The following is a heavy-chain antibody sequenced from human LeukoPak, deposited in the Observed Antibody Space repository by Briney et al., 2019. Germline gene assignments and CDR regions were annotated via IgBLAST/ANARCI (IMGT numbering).Heavy chain of an antibody. CDR3: ARARGENDILTGYPGAFDI. J-gene: IGHJ3*02. CDR1: GFTFSSYG. CDR2: IRYDGSNK. V-gene: IGHV3-33*01. Sequence: GRSLRLSCAASGFTFSSYGMHWVRQAPGKGLEWVAVIRYDGSNKYYADSVKGRFTISRDNSKNTLYLQMNSLRAEDTAVYYCARARGENDILTGYPGAFDIWGQGTMVTVSS. D-gene: IGHD3-9*01.